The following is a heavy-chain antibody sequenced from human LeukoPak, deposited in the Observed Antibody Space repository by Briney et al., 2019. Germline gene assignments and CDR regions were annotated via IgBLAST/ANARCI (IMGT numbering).Heavy chain of an antibody. J-gene: IGHJ4*02. CDR3: SRRFDC. Sequence: GGSLRLSCAASGFTFSDYSMNWVRQAPGKGLEWVSYIDGSGDTIYYADSVKGRFTISRDDAKNSLDLQMNSLRDEDTAVYYCSRRFDCWGQGTLVTVSS. CDR2: IDGSGDTI. V-gene: IGHV3-48*02. CDR1: GFTFSDYS.